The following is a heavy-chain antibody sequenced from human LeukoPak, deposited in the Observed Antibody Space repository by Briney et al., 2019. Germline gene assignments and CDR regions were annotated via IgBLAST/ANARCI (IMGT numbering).Heavy chain of an antibody. CDR3: ARGVVAATFYYYMNV. CDR1: GYTFTGYA. J-gene: IGHJ6*03. V-gene: IGHV1-2*02. Sequence: ASVKVSCKPSGYTFTGYAIHWVRQAPGQGLEWMGWINPSSGGTNYPQNFQGRVTLTRDTSLSTAYMEVSGLRSDDTAVYYCARGVVAATFYYYMNVWGKGTTVTVSS. D-gene: IGHD2-15*01. CDR2: INPSSGGT.